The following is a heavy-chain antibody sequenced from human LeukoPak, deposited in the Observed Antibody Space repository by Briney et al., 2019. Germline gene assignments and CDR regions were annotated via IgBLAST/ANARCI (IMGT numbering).Heavy chain of an antibody. CDR3: ARGYCSGGGCYTAEYLPH. CDR2: MRPNSGET. Sequence: ASVKVSCKASGYTFTNFEINWVRQVAGQGLEWMGWMRPNSGETVNVQKFQGRVTMTRDISTSTAYMQLTGLRSDDTAVYFCARGYCSGGGCYTAEYLPHWGQGTLVTVSS. CDR1: GYTFTNFE. V-gene: IGHV1-8*02. J-gene: IGHJ1*01. D-gene: IGHD2-15*01.